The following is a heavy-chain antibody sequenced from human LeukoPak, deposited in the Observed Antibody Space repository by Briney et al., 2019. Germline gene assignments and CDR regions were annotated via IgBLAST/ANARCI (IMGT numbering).Heavy chain of an antibody. CDR3: ARAQTYGDSRLLLDY. J-gene: IGHJ4*02. Sequence: GGSLRLSCAASGFTFGNYGMSWVRQAPGKGLEWVSGINWNGGSTGYADSVEGRFTISRDNAKNFQYLQMNSLSVEDTALYYCARAQTYGDSRLLLDYWGQGTLVTVSS. CDR2: INWNGGST. CDR1: GFTFGNYG. D-gene: IGHD4-17*01. V-gene: IGHV3-20*04.